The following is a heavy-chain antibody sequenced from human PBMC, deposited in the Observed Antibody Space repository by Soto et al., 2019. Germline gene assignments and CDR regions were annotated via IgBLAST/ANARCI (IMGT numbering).Heavy chain of an antibody. CDR3: AKSWELRRFFAS. J-gene: IGHJ4*02. D-gene: IGHD1-26*01. V-gene: IGHV4-4*02. CDR1: GASIISENW. Sequence: QVQLQESGPGLVKPSGTLSHTCAVSGASIISENWWTWVRQSPGKGLEWIGEIHHTGSTTYNPSLDSRVTMSVDKSKNHFSLILSSVTAADTALYYCAKSWELRRFFASWGQGTLVTVSS. CDR2: IHHTGST.